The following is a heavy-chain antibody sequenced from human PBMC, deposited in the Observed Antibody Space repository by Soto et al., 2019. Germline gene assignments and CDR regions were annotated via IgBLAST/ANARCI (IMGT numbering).Heavy chain of an antibody. CDR1: GGSFSDFY. D-gene: IGHD4-4*01. V-gene: IGHV4-34*01. Sequence: SETLSLTCAVYGGSFSDFYWTWIRQPPGKGLEWIGEINHSGSTNYNPSLLSRVTISADTSKNQFFLRLTSVTAADTGVYFCARTLGPQVTGYVDSDYRWTIDQWGQGTLVTVSS. CDR2: INHSGST. CDR3: ARTLGPQVTGYVDSDYRWTIDQ. J-gene: IGHJ4*02.